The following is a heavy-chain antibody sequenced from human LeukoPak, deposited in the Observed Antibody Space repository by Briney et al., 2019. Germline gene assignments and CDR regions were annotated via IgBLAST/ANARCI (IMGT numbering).Heavy chain of an antibody. CDR2: MSADSATT. J-gene: IGHJ4*02. D-gene: IGHD3-10*01. CDR3: ARKSASGNYPLDY. CDR1: GFTFSNAW. Sequence: GGSLRLSCAASGFTFSNAWMSWVRQAPGKGLEWVSVMSADSATTFYADSVKGRFTISRDNAKNTAFLQMSGLRAEDTALYYCARKSASGNYPLDYWGQGTLVTVSS. V-gene: IGHV3-23*01.